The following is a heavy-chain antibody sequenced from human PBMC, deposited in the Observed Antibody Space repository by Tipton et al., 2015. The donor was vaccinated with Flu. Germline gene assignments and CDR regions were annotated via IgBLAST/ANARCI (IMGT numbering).Heavy chain of an antibody. CDR3: ARAPSGGSSIAARPNWFDP. J-gene: IGHJ5*02. Sequence: TLSLTCAVYGGSFSGYYWSWIRQPPGKGLEWIGEINHSGSTNYNPSLKSRVTISVDTSKNQFSLKLSSVTAADTAVYYCARAPSGGSSIAARPNWFDPWGQGTMVTGSS. CDR2: INHSGST. CDR1: GGSFSGYY. D-gene: IGHD6-6*01. V-gene: IGHV4-34*01.